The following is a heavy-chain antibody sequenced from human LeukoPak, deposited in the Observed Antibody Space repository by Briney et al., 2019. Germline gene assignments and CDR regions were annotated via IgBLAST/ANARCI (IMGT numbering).Heavy chain of an antibody. D-gene: IGHD3-3*01. CDR2: IYYSGST. CDR1: GGSLSSSSYY. V-gene: IGHV4-39*01. Sequence: PSETLSLTCTVSGGSLSSSSYYWGWLRQPPGTGLEWIGSIYYSGSTYYNPSLKSRVTISVDTSKNQFSLKLSSVTAADTAVYYCARCFGWQSYYFDYWGQGTLVTVSS. CDR3: ARCFGWQSYYFDY. J-gene: IGHJ4*02.